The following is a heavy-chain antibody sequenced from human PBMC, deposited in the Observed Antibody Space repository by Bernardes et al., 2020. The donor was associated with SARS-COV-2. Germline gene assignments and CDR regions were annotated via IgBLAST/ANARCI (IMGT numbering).Heavy chain of an antibody. V-gene: IGHV3-7*03. CDR3: AKIERADYGDYAVGF. D-gene: IGHD4-17*01. CDR2: INEDGNGK. CDR1: GFTFSYYW. Sequence: GGSLRLSCAASGFTFSYYWMAWVRQAPGKGLEWVAHINEDGNGKYYQDSAKGRFTISRDNAKKSLYLQMNSLRDDDTALYYCAKIERADYGDYAVGFWGQGTPVTVSS. J-gene: IGHJ4*02.